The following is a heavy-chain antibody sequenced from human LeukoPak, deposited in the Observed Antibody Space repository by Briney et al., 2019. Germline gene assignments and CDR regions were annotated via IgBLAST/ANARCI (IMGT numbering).Heavy chain of an antibody. CDR1: GGSISSSNW. CDR3: ARAIPTSGDYDGDYYYGMDV. CDR2: IYHSGST. D-gene: IGHD4-17*01. Sequence: SETLSLTCAVSGGSISSSNWWSWVRQPPGKGLEWIGEIYHSGSTNYNPSLESRVTISVDKSKNQFSLKLSSVTAADTAVYYCARAIPTSGDYDGDYYYGMDVWGKGTTVTVSS. V-gene: IGHV4-4*02. J-gene: IGHJ6*04.